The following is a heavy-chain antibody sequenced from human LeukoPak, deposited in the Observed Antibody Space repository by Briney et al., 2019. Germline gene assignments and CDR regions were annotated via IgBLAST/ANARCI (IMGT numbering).Heavy chain of an antibody. Sequence: GGSLRLSCAVSGFRVSDYYMSWVRQAPGKGLEWVANIKQDGSEKYYVDSVKGRFTISRDNAKNSLYLQMNSLRAEDTAVYYCAKVITDSSGYFDYWGQGTLVTVSS. CDR1: GFRVSDYY. CDR2: IKQDGSEK. D-gene: IGHD3-22*01. V-gene: IGHV3-7*03. CDR3: AKVITDSSGYFDY. J-gene: IGHJ4*02.